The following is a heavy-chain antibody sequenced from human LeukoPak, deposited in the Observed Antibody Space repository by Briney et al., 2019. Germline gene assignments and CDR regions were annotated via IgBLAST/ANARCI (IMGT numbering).Heavy chain of an antibody. J-gene: IGHJ4*02. CDR1: GFTVSNNY. CDR2: INHSGST. Sequence: GTLRLSCAASGFTVSNNYMRWVRQPPGKGLEWIGEINHSGSTNYNPSLKSRVTISVDTSKNQFSLKLSSVTAADTAVYYCARVAAVAGTRYFDYWGQGTLVTVSS. V-gene: IGHV4-34*01. CDR3: ARVAAVAGTRYFDY. D-gene: IGHD6-19*01.